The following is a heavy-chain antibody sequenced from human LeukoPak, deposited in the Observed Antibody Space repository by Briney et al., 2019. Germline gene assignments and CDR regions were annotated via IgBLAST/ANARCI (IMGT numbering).Heavy chain of an antibody. CDR3: ARGTMTTVVTPYWYFDL. CDR1: GGSISRYY. Sequence: SETLSLTCTVSGGSISRYYWSWIRQPAGKGLEWIGRIYTSGSTNYNPSLKSRVTISVDKSKNQFSLKLSSVTAADTAVYYCARGTMTTVVTPYWYFDLWGRGTLVTVSS. D-gene: IGHD4-23*01. V-gene: IGHV4-4*07. J-gene: IGHJ2*01. CDR2: IYTSGST.